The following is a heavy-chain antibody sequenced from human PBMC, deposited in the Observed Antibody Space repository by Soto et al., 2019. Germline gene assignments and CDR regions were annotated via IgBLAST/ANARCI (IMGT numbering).Heavy chain of an antibody. CDR1: GFTFSSYS. J-gene: IGHJ6*02. CDR3: ARDDGLYYDSSGYFSYYYGMDV. V-gene: IGHV3-21*01. Sequence: PGGSLRLSCAASGFTFSSYSMNWVRQAPGKGLEWVSSISSSSSYIYYADSVKGRFTISRDNAKNSLYLQMNSLRAEDTAVYYCARDDGLYYDSSGYFSYYYGMDVCGQGTTVTVSS. D-gene: IGHD3-22*01. CDR2: ISSSSSYI.